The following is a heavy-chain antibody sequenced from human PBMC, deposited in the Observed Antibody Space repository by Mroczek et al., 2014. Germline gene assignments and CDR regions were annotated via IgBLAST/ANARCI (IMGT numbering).Heavy chain of an antibody. CDR1: GYTFTGYY. CDR2: INPNSGGT. D-gene: IGHD2-2*01. Sequence: QVQLVQSGAEVKKPGASVRVSCKASGYTFTGYYMHWVRQAPGQGLEWMGWINPNSGGTNYAQKFQGRVTMTRDTSISTAYMELSRLRSDDTAVYYCAREFRMGYCSSTSCSGYFDYWGQGTPGPPSP. J-gene: IGHJ4*02. V-gene: IGHV1-2*02. CDR3: AREFRMGYCSSTSCSGYFDY.